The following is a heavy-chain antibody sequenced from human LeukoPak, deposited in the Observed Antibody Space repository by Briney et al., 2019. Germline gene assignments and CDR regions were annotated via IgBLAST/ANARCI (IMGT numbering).Heavy chain of an antibody. J-gene: IGHJ4*02. CDR1: GYTLCSPW. CDR3: ESGVDGALEY. Sequence: GGSLRDSYAASGYTLCSPWLHSVRQAPGKGLVWVSRINPDGSITSHADSVKGRFTISRDNTKNTVYLQMKIIRAEDAAMYDDESGVDGALEYWGQGTLVTVSS. V-gene: IGHV3-74*01. CDR2: INPDGSIT. D-gene: IGHD2-8*01.